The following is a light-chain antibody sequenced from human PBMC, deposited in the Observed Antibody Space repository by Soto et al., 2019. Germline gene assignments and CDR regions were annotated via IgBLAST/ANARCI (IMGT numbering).Light chain of an antibody. CDR3: QSYDSSLSGYV. J-gene: IGLJ1*01. V-gene: IGLV1-40*01. CDR2: ENN. Sequence: QAVVTQPPSVSEAPGQRVTISGTGSSSNIGAGYEAHWYQQVPGTAPKLLIYENNNRPSGVPDRFSGSKSGTSASLAITGLQAEDEAEYYCQSYDSSLSGYVFGTGTKLTVL. CDR1: SSNIGAGYE.